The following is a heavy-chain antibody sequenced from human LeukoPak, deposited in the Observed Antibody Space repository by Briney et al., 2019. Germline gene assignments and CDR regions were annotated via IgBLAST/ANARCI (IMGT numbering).Heavy chain of an antibody. Sequence: GGSLRLSCAASGFTFSSSWMSWVRQAPGKGLEWVANINQDGSEKYYVDSVRGRFTISRDNAKNSLYLQMNSLRAEDTAVYYCARGGGGSDYWGQGTLVTVSS. D-gene: IGHD6-25*01. V-gene: IGHV3-7*04. CDR1: GFTFSSSW. J-gene: IGHJ4*02. CDR2: INQDGSEK. CDR3: ARGGGGSDY.